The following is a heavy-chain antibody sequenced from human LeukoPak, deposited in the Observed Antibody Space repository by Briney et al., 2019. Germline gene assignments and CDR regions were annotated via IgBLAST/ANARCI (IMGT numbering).Heavy chain of an antibody. CDR2: INSDGSST. CDR3: AKSSSARGDGYTFDY. CDR1: GFTFSSYW. D-gene: IGHD5-24*01. Sequence: GGSLRLSCAASGFTFSSYWMHWVRQAPGKGLVWVSRINSDGSSTSYADSVKGRFTISRDNAKNTLYLQMSSLRAEDTAVYYCAKSSSARGDGYTFDYWGQGTLVTVSS. J-gene: IGHJ4*02. V-gene: IGHV3-74*01.